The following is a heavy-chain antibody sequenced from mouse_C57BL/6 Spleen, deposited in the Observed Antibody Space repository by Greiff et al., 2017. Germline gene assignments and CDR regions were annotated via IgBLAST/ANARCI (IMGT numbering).Heavy chain of an antibody. V-gene: IGHV1-69*01. CDR3: ARFDSSDYFDY. D-gene: IGHD3-2*01. CDR2: IDPSDSYT. Sequence: VQLQQPGAELVMPGASVKLSCKASGYTFTSYWMHWVKQRPGQGLEWIGEIDPSDSYTNYNQKFKGKSTLTVDKSSSTAYMQLSSLTSEDSAVYYCARFDSSDYFDYWGQGTTLTVSS. CDR1: GYTFTSYW. J-gene: IGHJ2*01.